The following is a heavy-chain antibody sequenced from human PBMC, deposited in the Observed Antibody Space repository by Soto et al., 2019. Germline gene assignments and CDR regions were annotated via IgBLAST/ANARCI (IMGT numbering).Heavy chain of an antibody. CDR1: GYSFTGHY. Sequence: QVQLVQSGAEVKPPGASVKVSCKASGYSFTGHYMHWVRQVSGKRLEFLGWLKPDNGGTYYAPEFQGRGPINRDTSTTTAYMELSGPPSDDTAVYYCARDLCPLGSGSPCPTYGMDLWGQGTTVAVSS. J-gene: IGHJ6*02. D-gene: IGHD3-10*01. CDR3: ARDLCPLGSGSPCPTYGMDL. V-gene: IGHV1-2*02. CDR2: LKPDNGGT.